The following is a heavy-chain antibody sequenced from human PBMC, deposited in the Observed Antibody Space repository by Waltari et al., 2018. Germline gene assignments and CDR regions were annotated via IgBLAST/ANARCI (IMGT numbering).Heavy chain of an antibody. CDR1: GGSISSYY. CDR3: ARGIRRFLEWYQEFDY. Sequence: QVQLQESGPGLVKPSETLSLTCTVSGGSISSYYWSWIRQPPGKGLEWIGYIYYSGSTNYNPSLKSRVTISVDTSKNQFSLKLSSVTAADTAVYYCARGIRRFLEWYQEFDYWGQGTLVTVSS. V-gene: IGHV4-59*01. CDR2: IYYSGST. J-gene: IGHJ4*02. D-gene: IGHD3-3*01.